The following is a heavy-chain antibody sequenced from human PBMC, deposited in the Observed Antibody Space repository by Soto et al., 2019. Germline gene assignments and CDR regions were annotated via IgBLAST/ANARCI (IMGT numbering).Heavy chain of an antibody. CDR3: SADPRYYYDSSGYYYGDYTFDI. D-gene: IGHD3-22*01. J-gene: IGHJ3*02. CDR2: IVVGSGNT. Sequence: VASVKVSCKASGFTFTSSAMQWVRQARGQRLEWIGWIVVGSGNTSYAQKFQERVTITRDMSTSTAYMELSSLRSEDTAVFYCSADPRYYYDSSGYYYGDYTFDIWGQGTMVTVSS. CDR1: GFTFTSSA. V-gene: IGHV1-58*02.